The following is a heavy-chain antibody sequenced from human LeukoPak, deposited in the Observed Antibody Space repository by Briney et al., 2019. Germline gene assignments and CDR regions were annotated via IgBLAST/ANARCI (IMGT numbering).Heavy chain of an antibody. D-gene: IGHD6-13*01. CDR3: AKDYSSSSDYFDF. CDR2: ISYDGSNK. J-gene: IGHJ4*02. CDR1: GVTFSTYG. V-gene: IGHV3-30*18. Sequence: GGSLRLSCAVSGVTFSTYGMHWVRQAPGKGLEWVAFISYDGSNKYYADSVKGRFTISRDNSKNTLYLEMNSLRPEDTALYCCAKDYSSSSDYFDFWGQGTPVTVSS.